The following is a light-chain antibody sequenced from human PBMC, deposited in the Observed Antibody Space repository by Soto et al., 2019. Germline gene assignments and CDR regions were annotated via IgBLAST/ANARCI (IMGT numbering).Light chain of an antibody. CDR3: QQCYSRGWT. Sequence: DLPMTASGKARSASVGDVVTITCRASQSISSYLNWYQQKPGKVPNLLIYATSTLQSGVPSRFSGSGSGTEFTLTISCLQPEDFATYYCQQCYSRGWTFGQGTKVDI. CDR2: ATS. V-gene: IGKV1-39*01. J-gene: IGKJ1*01. CDR1: QSISSY.